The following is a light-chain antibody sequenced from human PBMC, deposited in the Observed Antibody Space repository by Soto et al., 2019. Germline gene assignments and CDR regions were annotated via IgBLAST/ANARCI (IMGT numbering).Light chain of an antibody. CDR1: QTIASN. J-gene: IGKJ2*01. CDR2: GAS. V-gene: IGKV3-15*01. CDR3: QQYHNWPPQYT. Sequence: EIVMTQSPAALSVSPGERVTLSCRASQTIASNLAWYQQKDGQAPSFLIHGASTRASGVPVRFSGSGYGTEFILTITNLQSEDSAVYYCQQYHNWPPQYTFGQGTNLQIK.